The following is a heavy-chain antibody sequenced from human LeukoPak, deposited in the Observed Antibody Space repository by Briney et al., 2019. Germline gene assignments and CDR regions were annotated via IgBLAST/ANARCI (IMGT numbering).Heavy chain of an antibody. CDR1: GFTVSSSY. CDR2: FYSGGKT. D-gene: IGHD3-10*01. V-gene: IGHV3-53*01. CDR3: ARGNLKKINMVRGPGGLDV. J-gene: IGHJ6*02. Sequence: GGSLRLSCAASGFTVSSSYMSWVRQAPGKGLEWVSVFYSGGKTYYTDSVKGRFSISRDNSKNTLYLQMNSLRAEDTAVYYCARGNLKKINMVRGPGGLDVWGQGTTVTVSS.